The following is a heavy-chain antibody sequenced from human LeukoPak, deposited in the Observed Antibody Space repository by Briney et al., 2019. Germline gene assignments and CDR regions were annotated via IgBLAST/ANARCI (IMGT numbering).Heavy chain of an antibody. D-gene: IGHD3-22*01. CDR3: ARARGYYDSSGYYQTSHFDY. CDR2: NSAYSGNT. CDR1: GYTFTSYG. J-gene: IGHJ4*02. Sequence: ASVKVSCKASGYTFTSYGISWVRQAPGQGLEWMGWNSAYSGNTNYAQKFQGRVTMTTDTSTSTAYMELRSLRSDDTAVYYCARARGYYDSSGYYQTSHFDYWGQGTLVTVSS. V-gene: IGHV1-18*01.